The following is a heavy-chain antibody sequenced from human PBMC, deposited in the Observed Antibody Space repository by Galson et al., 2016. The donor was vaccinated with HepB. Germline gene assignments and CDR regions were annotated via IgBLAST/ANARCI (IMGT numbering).Heavy chain of an antibody. J-gene: IGHJ4*02. CDR1: GFTFSNYG. D-gene: IGHD3-22*01. Sequence: SLRLSCAASGFTFSNYGMHWVRQAPGKGLEWVAVISYDGRNKYYADSVKGRFTTSRDNSKNTLYLQMNSLRAEDTAVYYCAKDPVVQAEWYYFDYWGQGTLVTVSS. CDR2: ISYDGRNK. CDR3: AKDPVVQAEWYYFDY. V-gene: IGHV3-30*18.